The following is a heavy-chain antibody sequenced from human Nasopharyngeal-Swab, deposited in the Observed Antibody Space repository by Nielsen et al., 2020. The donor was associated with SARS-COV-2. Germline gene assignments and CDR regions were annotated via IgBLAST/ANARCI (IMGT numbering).Heavy chain of an antibody. CDR1: GFTFSSYG. Sequence: GGSLRLSCAASGFTFSSYGMHWVRQAPGKGLEWVAVIYSGGSTYYADSVKGRFTISRDNSKNTLYLQMNSLSAEDTAVYYCARDRPIPGYGGNSYYYGMDVWGQGTTVTVSS. J-gene: IGHJ6*02. D-gene: IGHD4-23*01. V-gene: IGHV3-66*01. CDR2: IYSGGST. CDR3: ARDRPIPGYGGNSYYYGMDV.